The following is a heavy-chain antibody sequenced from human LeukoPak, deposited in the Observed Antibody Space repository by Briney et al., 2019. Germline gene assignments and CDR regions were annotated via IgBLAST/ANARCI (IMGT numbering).Heavy chain of an antibody. CDR2: ISGDGGST. D-gene: IGHD3-10*01. CDR1: GFTFDDYA. V-gene: IGHV3-43*02. Sequence: PGGSLRLSCAASGFTFDDYAMPWVRQAPGKGLEWVSLISGDGGSTYYADSVKGRFTISRDNSKNSLYLQMNSLRTEDTALYYCAKDMVRGDSLAEYYYYGMDVWGQGTTVTVSS. CDR3: AKDMVRGDSLAEYYYYGMDV. J-gene: IGHJ6*02.